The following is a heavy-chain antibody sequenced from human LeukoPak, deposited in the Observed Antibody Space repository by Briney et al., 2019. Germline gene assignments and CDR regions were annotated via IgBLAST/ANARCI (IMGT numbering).Heavy chain of an antibody. V-gene: IGHV4-61*02. CDR3: ARGGVEQLVRQWDYYYYYMDV. CDR1: GGSISSGGYS. CDR2: IYTSGST. D-gene: IGHD6-6*01. Sequence: PSETLSLTCAVSGGSISSGGYSWSWIRQPAGKGLEWIGRIYTSGSTNYNPSLKSRVTMSVDTSKNQFSLKLSSVTAADTAVYYCARGGVEQLVRQWDYYYYYMDVWGKGTTVTVSS. J-gene: IGHJ6*03.